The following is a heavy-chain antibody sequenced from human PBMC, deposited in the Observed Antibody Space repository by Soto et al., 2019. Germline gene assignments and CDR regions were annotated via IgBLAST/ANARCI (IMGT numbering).Heavy chain of an antibody. Sequence: SETLSLTCAVYGGSFSGYYWSWIRQPPGKGLEWIGEINHSGSTNYNPSLKSRATISVDTSKNQFSLKLSSVTAADTAVYYCRGTIFGVGHGFDPWGQGTLVTVSS. D-gene: IGHD3-3*01. CDR3: RGTIFGVGHGFDP. V-gene: IGHV4-34*01. J-gene: IGHJ5*02. CDR1: GGSFSGYY. CDR2: INHSGST.